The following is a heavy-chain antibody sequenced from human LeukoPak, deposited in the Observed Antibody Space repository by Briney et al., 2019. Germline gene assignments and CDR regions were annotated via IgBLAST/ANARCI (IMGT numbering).Heavy chain of an antibody. J-gene: IGHJ4*02. Sequence: GGSLRLSCAASGFTFSSYAMSWVRQAPGKGLEWVSAISGSGGSTYYADSVKGRFTISRDNSKNTLPLQMGSLRAEDTAVYYCARDLEMALDYWGQGSLVTVSS. CDR3: ARDLEMALDY. CDR1: GFTFSSYA. D-gene: IGHD5-24*01. V-gene: IGHV3-23*01. CDR2: ISGSGGST.